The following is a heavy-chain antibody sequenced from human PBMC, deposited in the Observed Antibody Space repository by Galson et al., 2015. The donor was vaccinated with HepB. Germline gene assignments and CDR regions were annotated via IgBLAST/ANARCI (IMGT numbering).Heavy chain of an antibody. CDR1: GYTFSSYG. Sequence: SVKVSCKASGYTFSSYGISWVRQAPGQGLEWMGWISVYNGNTNYAQKLQGRVTMTTDTSTSTAYMELRSLRSDDTAVYYCARVYCSGGRCYRWFDPWGQGSLVTVSS. CDR2: ISVYNGNT. V-gene: IGHV1-18*01. CDR3: ARVYCSGGRCYRWFDP. J-gene: IGHJ5*02. D-gene: IGHD2-15*01.